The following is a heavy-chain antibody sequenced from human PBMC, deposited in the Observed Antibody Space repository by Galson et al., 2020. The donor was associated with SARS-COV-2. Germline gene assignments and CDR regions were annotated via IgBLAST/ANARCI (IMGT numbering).Heavy chain of an antibody. J-gene: IGHJ4*02. CDR2: ISSDGSNS. Sequence: GGSLRLSCAASGFTFSNYVMHWVRQAPGKGPEWVAVISSDGSNSFYADSLKGRFTISRDNSKSTLYLQMNSLRAEDTAVYYCARGGEWELPSSFDSGGQGTLVTSSS. D-gene: IGHD1-26*01. CDR3: ARGGEWELPSSFDS. CDR1: GFTFSNYV. V-gene: IGHV3-30*04.